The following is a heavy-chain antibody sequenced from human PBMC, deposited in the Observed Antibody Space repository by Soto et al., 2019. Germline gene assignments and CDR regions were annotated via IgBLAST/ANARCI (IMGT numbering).Heavy chain of an antibody. CDR1: GYTLTELS. D-gene: IGHD6-19*01. CDR3: ATRLDIAVAGTLSDNFDY. J-gene: IGHJ4*02. V-gene: IGHV1-24*01. Sequence: GASVKVSCKVSGYTLTELSMHWVRQAPGKGLEWMGGFDPEDGETIYAQKFQGRVTMTEDTSTDTAYMELSSLRSEDTAVYYCATRLDIAVAGTLSDNFDYWGQGTLVTVSS. CDR2: FDPEDGET.